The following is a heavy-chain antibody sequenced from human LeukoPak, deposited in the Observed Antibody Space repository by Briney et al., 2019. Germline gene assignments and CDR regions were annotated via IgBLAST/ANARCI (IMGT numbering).Heavy chain of an antibody. CDR1: GGSFSGYY. D-gene: IGHD3-10*01. V-gene: IGHV4-34*01. J-gene: IGHJ4*02. CDR2: INHSGST. Sequence: SSETLSLTCAVYGGSFSGYYWSWIRQPPGKGLEWIGEINHSGSTNYNPSLKSRVTISVDTSKNQFSLKLSSVTAADTAVYYCARGPRFGSRGRIGYFDYWGQGTLVTVSS. CDR3: ARGPRFGSRGRIGYFDY.